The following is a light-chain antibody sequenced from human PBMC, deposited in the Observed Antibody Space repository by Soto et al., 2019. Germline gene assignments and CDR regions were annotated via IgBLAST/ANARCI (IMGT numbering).Light chain of an antibody. CDR3: QQYDSYSRT. Sequence: DIQMTQSPSTLSGSVGDRVTITFLASQTISSWLAWYQQKPGKAPKLLIYKASTLKSGVPSRFSGSGSGTEFTLTISSLQPDDFATYYCQQYDSYSRTFGQGTRLEIK. CDR2: KAS. J-gene: IGKJ5*01. V-gene: IGKV1-5*03. CDR1: QTISSW.